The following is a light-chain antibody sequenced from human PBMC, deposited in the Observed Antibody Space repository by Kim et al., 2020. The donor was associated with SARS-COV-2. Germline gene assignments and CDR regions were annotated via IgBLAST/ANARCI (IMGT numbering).Light chain of an antibody. CDR2: EAS. CDR3: QHYNEYPGT. J-gene: IGKJ2*01. Sequence: DIQMTQSPSTLSASVGDRVTVTCRASRSIGTWLAWYQQKPGRAPNLLISEASSLESGVPPRFSGSGSGTEFTLTISSPQPDDFATYYCQHYNEYPGTFGQGTKLEI. V-gene: IGKV1-5*03. CDR1: RSIGTW.